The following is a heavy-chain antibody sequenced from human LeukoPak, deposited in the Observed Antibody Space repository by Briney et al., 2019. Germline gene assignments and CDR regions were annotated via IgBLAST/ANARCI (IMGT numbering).Heavy chain of an antibody. CDR3: ARTNMARDAFDI. CDR1: GGSISSYY. J-gene: IGHJ3*02. Sequence: SETLPLSCTVSGGSISSYYWSWIRQPPGQGLEWIGYIHYSGSTSYNPSLKSRVTISVDTSKNQFSLKLSSVTAADTAVYYCARTNMARDAFDIWGQGTMVTVSS. D-gene: IGHD5-24*01. CDR2: IHYSGST. V-gene: IGHV4-59*08.